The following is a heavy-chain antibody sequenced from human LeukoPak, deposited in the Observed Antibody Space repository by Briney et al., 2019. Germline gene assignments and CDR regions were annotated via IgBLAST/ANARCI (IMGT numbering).Heavy chain of an antibody. V-gene: IGHV3-48*03. D-gene: IGHD3-16*01. CDR1: GFTFSSYE. CDR3: ARVTFGGAPDY. J-gene: IGHJ4*02. Sequence: GGSLRLSCAASGFTFSSYEMNWVRQAPGKGLEWVSYISSSGSTIYYADSVKGRFTISRDNAKNSLYLQMNSLRAEDTAVYYCARVTFGGAPDYWGQGTLVTVSS. CDR2: ISSSGSTI.